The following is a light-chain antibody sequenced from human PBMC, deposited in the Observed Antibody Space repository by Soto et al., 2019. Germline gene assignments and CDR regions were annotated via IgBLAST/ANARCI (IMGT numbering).Light chain of an antibody. V-gene: IGLV2-14*01. CDR2: EVS. CDR3: SSDVSGYSLGV. Sequence: QSALTQPASVSGSPGQSITISCSGASSDIDTSRYVSWYQQHPGKAPKLLIYEVSTRPSGVSSRFSGSKSGNTASLTISGLQPEDEADYYCSSDVSGYSLGVFGGGTKLTVL. CDR1: SSDIDTSRY. J-gene: IGLJ3*02.